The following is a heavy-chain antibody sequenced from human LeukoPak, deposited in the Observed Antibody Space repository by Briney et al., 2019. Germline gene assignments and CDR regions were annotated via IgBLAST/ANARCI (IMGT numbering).Heavy chain of an antibody. D-gene: IGHD3-9*01. CDR1: GGSISSGSHY. CDR3: ARSPYYDILTGSQGTFDY. J-gene: IGHJ4*02. CDR2: IYWDEDK. V-gene: IGHV2-5*08. Sequence: QTLSLTCTVSGGSISSGSHYWSWIRQPAGKGLEWLAVIYWDEDKRYRPSLKSRLTITKDTSKNQVVLTMTNMDPVDTATYYCARSPYYDILTGSQGTFDYWGRGILVTVSS.